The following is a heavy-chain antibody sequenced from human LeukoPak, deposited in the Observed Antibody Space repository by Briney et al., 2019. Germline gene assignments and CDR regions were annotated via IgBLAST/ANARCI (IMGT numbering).Heavy chain of an antibody. V-gene: IGHV3-48*02. D-gene: IGHD6-13*01. CDR3: ARGLGSSWFYR. CDR2: ISGSGSPV. J-gene: IGHJ4*02. Sequence: GGSLRLSCAASGFSLSSNNMNWVRQAPGKGPEWLAYISGSGSPVSYAHSMKGRFTISRDNAKNLLYLQMISLRDEDTAVYYCARGLGSSWFYRWGQGTLVTVSS. CDR1: GFSLSSNN.